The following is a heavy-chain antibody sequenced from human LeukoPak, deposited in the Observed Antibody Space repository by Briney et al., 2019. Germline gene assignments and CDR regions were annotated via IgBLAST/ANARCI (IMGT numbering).Heavy chain of an antibody. CDR3: ACSNYYDSSGYPRKGAKYFQH. D-gene: IGHD3-22*01. CDR2: IIPILGIA. J-gene: IGHJ1*01. V-gene: IGHV1-69*02. Sequence: SVKVSCKASGYTFTSYTMNWVRQAPGQGLEWMGRIIPILGIANYAQKFQGRVTITADKSTSTAYMELSSLRSEDTAVYYCACSNYYDSSGYPRKGAKYFQHWGQGTPVTVSS. CDR1: GYTFTSYT.